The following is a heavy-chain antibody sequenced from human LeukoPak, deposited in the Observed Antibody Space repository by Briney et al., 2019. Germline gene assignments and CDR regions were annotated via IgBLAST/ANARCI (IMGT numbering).Heavy chain of an antibody. J-gene: IGHJ5*02. CDR3: ARRTAAAVGWFDP. Sequence: VKFSCKASGGTFSSYAISWVRQAPGQGLEWMGGIIPIFGTANYAQKFQGRVTITTDESTSTAYMELSSLRSEDTAVYYCARRTAAAVGWFDPWGQGTLVTVSS. D-gene: IGHD6-13*01. V-gene: IGHV1-69*05. CDR1: GGTFSSYA. CDR2: IIPIFGTA.